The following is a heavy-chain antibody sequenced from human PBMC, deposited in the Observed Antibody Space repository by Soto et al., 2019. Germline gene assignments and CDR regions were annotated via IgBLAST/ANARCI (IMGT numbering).Heavy chain of an antibody. D-gene: IGHD2-15*01. CDR1: GGTFSSYA. V-gene: IGHV1-69*13. CDR2: IIPIFGTA. J-gene: IGHJ6*02. Sequence: SVKVSCKASGGTFSSYAISWVRQAPGQGLEWMGGIIPIFGTANYAQKFQGRVTITADESTSTAYMELSSLRSEDTAVYYCASYCSGGSCYSVPGYGMDVWGQGTTVTVSS. CDR3: ASYCSGGSCYSVPGYGMDV.